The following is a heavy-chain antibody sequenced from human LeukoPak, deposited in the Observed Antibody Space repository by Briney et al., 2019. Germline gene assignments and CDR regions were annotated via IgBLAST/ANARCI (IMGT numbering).Heavy chain of an antibody. Sequence: PGGSLRLSCTASGFTFSRYWMHWVRQAPGKGLVWVSRINSEGSTTSYADSVKGRFTISRDNAKNTLYLQMNSLRAEDTAVYYCATYDSSVYYYVFDYWGQGTLVTVSS. D-gene: IGHD3-22*01. V-gene: IGHV3-74*01. CDR3: ATYDSSVYYYVFDY. CDR1: GFTFSRYW. J-gene: IGHJ4*02. CDR2: INSEGSTT.